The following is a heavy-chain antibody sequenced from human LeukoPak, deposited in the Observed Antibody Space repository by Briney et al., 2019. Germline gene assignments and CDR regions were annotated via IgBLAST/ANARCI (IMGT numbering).Heavy chain of an antibody. Sequence: SETLSLTCAVYGGSFSGYYWSWIRQPPGKGLEWIGEINHSGSTNYNPSLKSRVTISVDTSKNQFSLKLSSVTAADTAVHYCARQVVVPALYNWFDPWGQGTLVTVSS. CDR1: GGSFSGYY. D-gene: IGHD2-2*01. J-gene: IGHJ5*02. CDR3: ARQVVVPALYNWFDP. V-gene: IGHV4-34*01. CDR2: INHSGST.